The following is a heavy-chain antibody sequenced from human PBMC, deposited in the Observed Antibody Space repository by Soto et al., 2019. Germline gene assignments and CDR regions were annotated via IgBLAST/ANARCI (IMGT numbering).Heavy chain of an antibody. V-gene: IGHV3-7*01. CDR3: ARLRGYSGYDVLIAFDI. Sequence: PGGSLRLSCAASGFTFSSYWMSWVRQAPGKGLEWVANIKQDGSEKYYVDSVKGRFTISRDNAKNSLYLQMNSLRAEDTAVYYCARLRGYSGYDVLIAFDIWGQGTMVTVSS. J-gene: IGHJ3*02. D-gene: IGHD5-12*01. CDR2: IKQDGSEK. CDR1: GFTFSSYW.